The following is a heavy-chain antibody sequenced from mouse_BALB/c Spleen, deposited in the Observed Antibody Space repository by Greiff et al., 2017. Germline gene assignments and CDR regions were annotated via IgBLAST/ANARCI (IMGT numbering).Heavy chain of an antibody. Sequence: QVQLKESGAELVRPGASVKLSCKASGYTFTSYWMHWVKQRPGQGLEWIGEINPSNGRTNYNEKFKSKATLTVDKSSSTAYMQLSSLTSEDSAVYYCARGAYYGNPYYFDYWGQGTTLTVSS. CDR1: GYTFTSYW. CDR2: INPSNGRT. D-gene: IGHD2-10*01. CDR3: ARGAYYGNPYYFDY. J-gene: IGHJ2*01. V-gene: IGHV1S81*02.